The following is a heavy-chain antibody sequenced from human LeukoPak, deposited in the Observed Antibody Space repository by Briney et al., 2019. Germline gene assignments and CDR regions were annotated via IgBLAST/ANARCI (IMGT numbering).Heavy chain of an antibody. CDR2: ISAYNGNT. CDR3: ARDNARERAAAGDY. D-gene: IGHD6-13*01. J-gene: IGHJ4*02. Sequence: ASAKVSCKASGYTFTSYGISWVRQAPGQGLERMGWISAYNGNTNYAQKLQGRVTMTTDTSTSTAYMELRSLRSDDTAVYYCARDNARERAAAGDYWGQGTLVTVSS. V-gene: IGHV1-18*01. CDR1: GYTFTSYG.